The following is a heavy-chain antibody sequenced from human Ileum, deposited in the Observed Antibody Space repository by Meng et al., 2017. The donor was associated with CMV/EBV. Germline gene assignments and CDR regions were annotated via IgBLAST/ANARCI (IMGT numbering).Heavy chain of an antibody. V-gene: IGHV3-30*14. Sequence: GGSLRLSCVASGFTFSNYALHWVRQAPGKGLEWVALISYDGIDEFYADSVKGRFTISRDNSKNTLYLQMNSLRAEDTAICFCARVFQPIYCGDNCYSDYWGQGTLVTVSS. D-gene: IGHD2-21*01. CDR2: ISYDGIDE. J-gene: IGHJ4*02. CDR3: ARVFQPIYCGDNCYSDY. CDR1: GFTFSNYA.